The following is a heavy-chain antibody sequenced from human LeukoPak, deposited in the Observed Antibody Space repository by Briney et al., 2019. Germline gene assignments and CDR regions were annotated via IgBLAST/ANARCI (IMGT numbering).Heavy chain of an antibody. V-gene: IGHV3-23*01. CDR3: AKDLTYYYDSTGYYFDY. Sequence: GGSLRLSCAASGFTFSSYAMSWVRQAPGKGLEWVSPINNNGGSTSYADSVKGRFTISRDNSKNTLYLQLNSLRAEDTAIYYCAKDLTYYYDSTGYYFDYWGQGTLVTVSS. D-gene: IGHD3-22*01. J-gene: IGHJ4*02. CDR1: GFTFSSYA. CDR2: INNNGGST.